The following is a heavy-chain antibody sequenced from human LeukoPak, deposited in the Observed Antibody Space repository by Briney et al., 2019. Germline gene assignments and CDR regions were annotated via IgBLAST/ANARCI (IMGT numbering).Heavy chain of an antibody. D-gene: IGHD2-2*01. CDR3: ARGSSTSSSSGPFDY. Sequence: SETLSLTCAVYGGSFSGYYWSWIRQPPGKGLEWIGEINHSGSTNYNPSLKSRVTMSVDTSKNQFSLKLSSVTAADTAVYYCARGSSTSSSSGPFDYWGQGTLVTVSS. V-gene: IGHV4-34*01. CDR1: GGSFSGYY. J-gene: IGHJ4*02. CDR2: INHSGST.